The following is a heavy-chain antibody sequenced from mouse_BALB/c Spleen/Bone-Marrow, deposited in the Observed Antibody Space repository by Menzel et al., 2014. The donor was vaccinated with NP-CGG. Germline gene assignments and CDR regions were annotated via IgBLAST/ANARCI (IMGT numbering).Heavy chain of an antibody. D-gene: IGHD2-1*01. CDR1: GFTFTDYY. J-gene: IGHJ3*01. V-gene: IGHV7-3*02. CDR2: IRNKANGYTT. CDR3: ARDYGNYVRFAY. Sequence: DVMLVESGGGLLQPGGSLRLSSATSGFTFTDYYMSWVRQPPGKALEWLGFIRNKANGYTTEYSASVKGRFTISRDNSQSILYLQMNTLRAEDSATYYCARDYGNYVRFAYWGQGTLVTGSA.